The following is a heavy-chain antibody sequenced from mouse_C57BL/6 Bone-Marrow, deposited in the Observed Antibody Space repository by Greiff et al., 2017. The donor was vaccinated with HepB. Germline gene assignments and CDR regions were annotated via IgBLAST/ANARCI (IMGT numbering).Heavy chain of an antibody. CDR1: GYTFTSYW. CDR2: IYPGSGST. CDR3: ARSWNDYDERAWFAY. V-gene: IGHV1-55*01. D-gene: IGHD2-4*01. J-gene: IGHJ3*01. Sequence: QVQLQQPGAELVKPGASVKMSCKASGYTFTSYWITWVKQRPGQGLEWIGDIYPGSGSTNYNEKFKSKATLTVDKSSSTAYMQLSSLTSEDSAVYYCARSWNDYDERAWFAYWGQGTLVTVSA.